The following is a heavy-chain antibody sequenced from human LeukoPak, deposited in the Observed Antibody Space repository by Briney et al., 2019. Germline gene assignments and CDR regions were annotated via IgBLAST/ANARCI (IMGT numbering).Heavy chain of an antibody. CDR3: ARETNYYYDSSGYYAEYNWFDP. CDR2: VSSDGSID. Sequence: GGSLRLSCAASGFTFSNYGMHWVRQAPGKGLEWVAVVSSDGSIDYYADSVKGRFTISRDNSKNTLYLQMNSLRAEDTAVYYCARETNYYYDSSGYYAEYNWFDPWGQGTLVTVSS. V-gene: IGHV3-30*03. CDR1: GFTFSNYG. J-gene: IGHJ5*02. D-gene: IGHD3-22*01.